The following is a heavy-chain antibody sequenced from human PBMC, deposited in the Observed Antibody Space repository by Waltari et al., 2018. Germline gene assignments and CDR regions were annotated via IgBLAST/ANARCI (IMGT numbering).Heavy chain of an antibody. D-gene: IGHD6-13*01. J-gene: IGHJ4*02. CDR2: IYYSGST. V-gene: IGHV4-39*07. CDR1: GGSISSSSYY. Sequence: QLQLQESGPGLVKPSETLSLTCTVSGGSISSSSYYWGWIRQPPGKGLEWIGSIYYSGSTYYNPSLKSRVTISVDTSKNQFSLKLSSVTAADTAVYYCATLGRIAGPDYWGQGTLVTVSS. CDR3: ATLGRIAGPDY.